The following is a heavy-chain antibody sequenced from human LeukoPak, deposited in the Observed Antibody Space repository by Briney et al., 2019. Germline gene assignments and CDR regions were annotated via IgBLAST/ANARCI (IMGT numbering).Heavy chain of an antibody. J-gene: IGHJ4*02. CDR2: IYHSGNT. CDR3: ARGVQQWPYYYDY. Sequence: SETLSLTCTVSGGSISIYYWNWIRQPPGKGLEWIGSIYHSGNTNYNPSLRSPVTISVDTSKNQFSLKLSSVTAADTAVYYCARGVQQWPYYYDYWGQGTLVTVSS. V-gene: IGHV4-59*01. D-gene: IGHD6-19*01. CDR1: GGSISIYY.